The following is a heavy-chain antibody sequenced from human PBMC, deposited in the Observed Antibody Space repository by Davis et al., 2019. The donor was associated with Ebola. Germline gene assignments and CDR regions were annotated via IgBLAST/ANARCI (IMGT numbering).Heavy chain of an antibody. Sequence: GESLKISCAASGFTFRSYAMSWVRQAPGKGPEGVATITAIGGGTYFADSVKGRFTISRDNSKNTLYLQMNSLRAEDTAVYYCARGCSSTSCSAHYGMDVWGQGTTVTVSS. V-gene: IGHV3-23*01. CDR3: ARGCSSTSCSAHYGMDV. D-gene: IGHD2-2*01. CDR2: ITAIGGGT. J-gene: IGHJ6*02. CDR1: GFTFRSYA.